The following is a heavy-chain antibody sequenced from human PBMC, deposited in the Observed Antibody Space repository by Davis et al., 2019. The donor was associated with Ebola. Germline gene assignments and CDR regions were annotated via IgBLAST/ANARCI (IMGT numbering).Heavy chain of an antibody. CDR3: ATADGRGPYYYYGMDV. CDR2: ISGSGGST. Sequence: GESLKISCAASEFTFSSYAMSWVRQAPGKGLEWVSAISGSGGSTYYADSVKGRFTISRDNSKNTLYLQMNSLRAEDTAVYYVATADGRGPYYYYGMDVWGQGTTVTVSS. CDR1: EFTFSSYA. D-gene: IGHD5-12*01. V-gene: IGHV3-23*01. J-gene: IGHJ6*02.